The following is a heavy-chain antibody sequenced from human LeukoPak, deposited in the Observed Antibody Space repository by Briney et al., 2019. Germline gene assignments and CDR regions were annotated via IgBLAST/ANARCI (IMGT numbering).Heavy chain of an antibody. V-gene: IGHV3-23*01. Sequence: GGSLRLSCAASGFTFGSYAMSWVRQAPGKGLEWVSGISGSGDNTYYADSVKGRFTISRDNSKNTLYVQVNSLGTEDTAAYYCAKGSYYDSSGSFYFDYWGQGTQVTASS. CDR3: AKGSYYDSSGSFYFDY. J-gene: IGHJ4*02. CDR2: ISGSGDNT. D-gene: IGHD3-22*01. CDR1: GFTFGSYA.